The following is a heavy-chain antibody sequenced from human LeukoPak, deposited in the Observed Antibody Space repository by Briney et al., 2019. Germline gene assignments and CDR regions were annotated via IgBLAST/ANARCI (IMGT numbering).Heavy chain of an antibody. CDR1: GFTFSSYA. CDR2: ISYDGSNK. V-gene: IGHV3-30-3*01. D-gene: IGHD2-21*02. CDR3: AGELAYCGGDCYPKYYYNYYGMDV. Sequence: GGSLRLSCAASGFTFSSYAMHWVRQAPGKGLEWVAVISYDGSNKYYADSVKGRFTISRDNSKNTLYLQMNSLRAEDTAVYYCAGELAYCGGDCYPKYYYNYYGMDVWGQGTTVTVSS. J-gene: IGHJ6*02.